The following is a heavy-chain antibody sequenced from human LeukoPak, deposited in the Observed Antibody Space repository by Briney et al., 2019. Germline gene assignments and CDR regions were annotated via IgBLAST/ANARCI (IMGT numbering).Heavy chain of an antibody. V-gene: IGHV3-66*01. CDR3: ARALVGGMRLDY. Sequence: QTGGSLRLSCAASGFTVSRNYMNWVRQAPGKGLEWVSVIYSGGSTYYADSVKGRFTISRDDSKKTVYLQMNSLRAEDTAVYYCARALVGGMRLDYWGQGTLVTVSS. CDR2: IYSGGST. D-gene: IGHD1-26*01. CDR1: GFTVSRNY. J-gene: IGHJ4*02.